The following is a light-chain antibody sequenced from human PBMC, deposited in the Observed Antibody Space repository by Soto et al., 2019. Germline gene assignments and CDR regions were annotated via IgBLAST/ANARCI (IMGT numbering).Light chain of an antibody. Sequence: VLTQSPGTLSLSPGERATLSCRASQRVNSIYLAWYQQKYGQAPRVLIYAASTRATGVPDRFSGSGSGTDFTLTISRLEPEDSALYHCHQYGISPQTFGQGTKLEI. CDR3: HQYGISPQT. J-gene: IGKJ1*01. CDR2: AAS. CDR1: QRVNSIY. V-gene: IGKV3-20*01.